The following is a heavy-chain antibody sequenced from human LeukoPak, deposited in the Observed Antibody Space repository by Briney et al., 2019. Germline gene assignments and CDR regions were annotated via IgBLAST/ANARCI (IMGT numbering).Heavy chain of an antibody. CDR2: INHSGST. CDR1: GGSFSGYY. CDR3: ASYGSGNYYDLDY. V-gene: IGHV4-34*01. J-gene: IGHJ4*02. D-gene: IGHD3-10*01. Sequence: PSETLSLTCAVYGGSFSGYYWSWIRQPPGKGLEWIGEINHSGSTNYNPSLESRVTISVDTSKNQFSLKLNSVTAADTAVYYCASYGSGNYYDLDYWGQGTLVTVPS.